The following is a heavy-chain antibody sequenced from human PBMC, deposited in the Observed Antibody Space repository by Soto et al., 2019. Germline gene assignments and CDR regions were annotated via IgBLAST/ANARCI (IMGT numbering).Heavy chain of an antibody. CDR1: GYSFSDYF. J-gene: IGHJ6*02. V-gene: IGHV1-2*02. CDR2: INPKTAAT. Sequence: QVQLVQSGAEVKKSGASVKASCKPSGYSFSDYFTQWVRQAPGQGLEWVAWINPKTAATNYAKKFQGRVSLTWDSSSATAYMELTRLRPKDTAVSYCAGSKWGLNYYNGMDVWGQGPTVIVAS. D-gene: IGHD1-26*01. CDR3: AGSKWGLNYYNGMDV.